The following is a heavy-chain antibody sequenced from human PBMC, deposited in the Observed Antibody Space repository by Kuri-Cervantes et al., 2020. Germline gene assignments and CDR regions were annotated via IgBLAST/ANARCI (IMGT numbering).Heavy chain of an antibody. V-gene: IGHV1-8*01. CDR2: MNPNSGNT. D-gene: IGHD4-17*01. CDR1: GYTFTSYD. CDR3: AREYRDYGPAWFDP. J-gene: IGHJ5*02. Sequence: ASVKVSCKASGYTFTSYDINWARQATGQGLEWMGWMNPNSGNTGYAQKFQGRVTMTRNTSISTAYMELSSLRSEDTAVYYCAREYRDYGPAWFDPWGQGTLVTVSS.